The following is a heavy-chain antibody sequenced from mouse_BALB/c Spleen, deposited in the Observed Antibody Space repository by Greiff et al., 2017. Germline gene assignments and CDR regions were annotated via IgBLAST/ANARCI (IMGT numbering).Heavy chain of an antibody. CDR1: GYTFTDYN. CDR2: INPNNGGT. J-gene: IGHJ4*01. V-gene: IGHV1-18*01. D-gene: IGHD4-1*01. CDR3: ARTLANWDYAMDY. Sequence: VQLQQSGPELVKPGASVKIPCKASGYTFTDYNMDWVKQSHGKSLEWIGDINPNNGGTIYNQKFKGKATLTVDKSSSTAYMELRSLTSEDTAVYYCARTLANWDYAMDYWGQGTSVTVSS.